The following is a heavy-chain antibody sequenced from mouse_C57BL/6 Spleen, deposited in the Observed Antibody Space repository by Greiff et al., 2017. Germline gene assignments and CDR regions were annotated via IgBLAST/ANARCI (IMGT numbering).Heavy chain of an antibody. CDR1: GYTFTDYY. D-gene: IGHD6-1*01. V-gene: IGHV1-26*01. CDR3: ARHRLYYAMDY. Sequence: VQLQQSGPELVKPGASVKISCKASGYTFTDYYMNWVKQSHGKSLEWIGDINPNNGGTSYNQKFKGKATLTVDKSSSTAYMELRSLTSEDSAVYYCARHRLYYAMDYWGQGTSVTVSS. J-gene: IGHJ4*01. CDR2: INPNNGGT.